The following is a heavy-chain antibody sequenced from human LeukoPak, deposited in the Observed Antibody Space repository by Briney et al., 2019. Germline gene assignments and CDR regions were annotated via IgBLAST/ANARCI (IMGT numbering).Heavy chain of an antibody. D-gene: IGHD2-2*01. J-gene: IGHJ5*02. CDR1: GYTFSDYY. Sequence: ASVKVSCKAYGYTFSDYYMHWVRQAPGQGLEWMGWINPKSGGANFAEKFQGRVTMTRDTSIRTVYMELSRVTNEGTAVYCSARGVGTSWFDPWGQGTLVTVSS. V-gene: IGHV1-2*02. CDR3: ARGVGTSWFDP. CDR2: INPKSGGA.